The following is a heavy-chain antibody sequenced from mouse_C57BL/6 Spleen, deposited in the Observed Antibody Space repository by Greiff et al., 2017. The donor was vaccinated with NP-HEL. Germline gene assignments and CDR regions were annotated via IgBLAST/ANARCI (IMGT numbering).Heavy chain of an antibody. CDR2: ISSGSSTI. Sequence: EVKLMESGGGLVKPGGSLKLSCAASGFTFSDYGMHWVRQAPEKGLEWVAYISSGSSTIYYADTVKGRFTISRDNAKNTLFLQMTSLRSEDTAMYYCARTIYYGNYGFDYWGQGTTLTVSS. CDR1: GFTFSDYG. V-gene: IGHV5-17*01. J-gene: IGHJ2*01. D-gene: IGHD2-1*01. CDR3: ARTIYYGNYGFDY.